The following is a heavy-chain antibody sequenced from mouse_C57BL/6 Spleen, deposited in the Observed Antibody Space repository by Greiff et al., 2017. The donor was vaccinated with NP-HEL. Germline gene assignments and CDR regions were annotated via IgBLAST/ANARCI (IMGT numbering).Heavy chain of an antibody. V-gene: IGHV1-64*01. CDR1: GYTFTSYW. CDR2: IHPNSGST. D-gene: IGHD1-1*01. CDR3: ALAAIYYAMDY. Sequence: VKLQQSGAELVKPGAPVKLSCKASGYTFTSYWMHWVKQRPGQGLEWIGMIHPNSGSTNYNEKFKSKATLTVDKSSSTAYMQLSSLTSEDSAVYYCALAAIYYAMDYWGQGTSVTVSS. J-gene: IGHJ4*01.